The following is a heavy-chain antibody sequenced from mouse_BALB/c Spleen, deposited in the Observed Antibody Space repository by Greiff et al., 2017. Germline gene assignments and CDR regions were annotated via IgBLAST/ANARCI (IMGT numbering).Heavy chain of an antibody. V-gene: IGHV2-6-2*01. CDR1: GFSLTSYG. CDR2: IWSDGST. J-gene: IGHJ1*01. D-gene: IGHD1-1*01. Sequence: QVQLKESGPDLVAPSQSLSITCTVSGFSLTSYGVHWVRQPPGKGLEWLVVIWSDGSTTYNSALKSRLSISKDNSKSQVFLKMNSLQTDDTAMYYCARHGDWDYGSSYWYFDVWGAGTTVTVSS. CDR3: ARHGDWDYGSSYWYFDV.